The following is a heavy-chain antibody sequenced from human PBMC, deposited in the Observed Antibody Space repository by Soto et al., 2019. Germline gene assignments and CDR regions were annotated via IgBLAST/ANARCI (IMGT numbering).Heavy chain of an antibody. D-gene: IGHD6-13*01. V-gene: IGHV3-48*02. J-gene: IGHJ6*02. Sequence: PGGSLRLSCAASGFTFSSYSMNWVRQAPGKGLEWVSYISSSSSTIYYADSVKGRFTISRDNAKNSLYLQMNSLRDEDTAVYFCARNLKQQHSYYYYGMDVWGQGTTVTVSS. CDR1: GFTFSSYS. CDR3: ARNLKQQHSYYYYGMDV. CDR2: ISSSSSTI.